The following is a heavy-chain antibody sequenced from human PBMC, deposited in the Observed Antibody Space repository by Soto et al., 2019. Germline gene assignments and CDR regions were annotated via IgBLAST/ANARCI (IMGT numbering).Heavy chain of an antibody. J-gene: IGHJ6*02. D-gene: IGHD2-8*01. CDR1: GYTFTSYG. V-gene: IGHV1-18*01. Sequence: QVQLVQSGAEVKKPGASVKVSCQASGYTFTSYGISWVRQAPGQGLEWMGWISAYNGNTNYAQKLQDRVTMTTDTSTSTADVELRSLRSDDTAVYYCAREGTRYCTKGVCYNYYYYYGMDVWGQGTTVTVSS. CDR3: AREGTRYCTKGVCYNYYYYYGMDV. CDR2: ISAYNGNT.